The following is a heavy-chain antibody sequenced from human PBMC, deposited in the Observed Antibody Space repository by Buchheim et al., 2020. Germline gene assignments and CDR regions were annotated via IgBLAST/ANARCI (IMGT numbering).Heavy chain of an antibody. Sequence: EVQLLESGGGLVQPGGSLRLSCAASGFSFSGYAMSWVRQAPGRGLEWVSSISGSGGTTFYADSVEGRFSISRDNFKNTLSLQMNSLRAEDTAVYFCAKGYDFWSGSLECWGQGTL. CDR3: AKGYDFWSGSLEC. J-gene: IGHJ4*02. D-gene: IGHD3-3*01. CDR2: ISGSGGTT. V-gene: IGHV3-23*01. CDR1: GFSFSGYA.